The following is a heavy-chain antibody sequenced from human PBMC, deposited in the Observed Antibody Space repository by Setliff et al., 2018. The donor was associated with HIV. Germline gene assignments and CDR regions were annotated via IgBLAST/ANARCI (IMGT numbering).Heavy chain of an antibody. Sequence: ASVKVSCKASGYTFTSYYMHWVRQAPGQGLEWMGIINPSGGSTSYAQKFQGRVTMTRDTSTSTVYMELRSLTSDDTAVYYCARDPEYYDISASFDYWGQGTLVTVS. CDR2: INPSGGST. CDR3: ARDPEYYDISASFDY. J-gene: IGHJ4*02. D-gene: IGHD3-22*01. V-gene: IGHV1-46*01. CDR1: GYTFTSYY.